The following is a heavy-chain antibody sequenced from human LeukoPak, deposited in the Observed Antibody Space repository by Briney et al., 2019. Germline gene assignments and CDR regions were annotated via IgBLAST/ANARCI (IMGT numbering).Heavy chain of an antibody. J-gene: IGHJ4*02. CDR3: AKGPTIFGVAQEYDY. D-gene: IGHD3-3*01. CDR2: ISGSGGST. Sequence: GGSLRLSCAASGFTFSSYAMSWVRQAPGKGLEWVSAISGSGGSTYYADSVKGRFTISRDNSKNTLYLQMNSLRAEDTAVYYCAKGPTIFGVAQEYDYWGPGTLVTVSS. CDR1: GFTFSSYA. V-gene: IGHV3-23*01.